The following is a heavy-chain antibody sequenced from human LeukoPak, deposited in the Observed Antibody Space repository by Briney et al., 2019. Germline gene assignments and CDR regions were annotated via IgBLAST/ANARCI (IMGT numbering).Heavy chain of an antibody. Sequence: GESLKISCEGSGYSFSSYWIGWVWEMPRKGLEWRGIIYPGDSDTRYSPSFQGQVTISADKSISTAYLQWSRLKASDTAMYYCARTRDGYAYNWFDPWGQGTLVTVSS. CDR1: GYSFSSYW. CDR3: ARTRDGYAYNWFDP. D-gene: IGHD5-24*01. V-gene: IGHV5-51*01. CDR2: IYPGDSDT. J-gene: IGHJ5*02.